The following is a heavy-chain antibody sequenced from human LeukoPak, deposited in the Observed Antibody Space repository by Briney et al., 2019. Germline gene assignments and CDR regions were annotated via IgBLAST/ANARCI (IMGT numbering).Heavy chain of an antibody. CDR3: ARIPGSSGYLSDPFDY. Sequence: SETLSLTCTVSGGSISTYYWSWIRQPPGKGLEWLGYIYYSGSTNYNPSLKSRVTISVDTSKNQFSLKLSSVTAADTAVYYCARIPGSSGYLSDPFDYWGQGTLVTVSS. CDR2: IYYSGST. V-gene: IGHV4-59*08. CDR1: GGSISTYY. D-gene: IGHD3-22*01. J-gene: IGHJ4*02.